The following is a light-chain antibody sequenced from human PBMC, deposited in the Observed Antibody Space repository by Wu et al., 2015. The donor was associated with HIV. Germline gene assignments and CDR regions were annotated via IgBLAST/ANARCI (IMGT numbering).Light chain of an antibody. CDR3: QQRSNWPLT. CDR1: QSVGSAY. Sequence: EIVLTQSPDTLSLSPGERATLSCRASQSVGSAYLAWYQQKPGQAPRLLIYGASSRASGIPDRFSGSGSGTDFTLTISSLEPEDFAVYYCQQRSNWPLTFGGGTKVEIK. V-gene: IGKV3D-20*02. CDR2: GAS. J-gene: IGKJ4*01.